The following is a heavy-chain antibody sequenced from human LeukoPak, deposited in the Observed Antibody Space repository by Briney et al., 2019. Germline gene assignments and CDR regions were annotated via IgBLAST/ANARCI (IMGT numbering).Heavy chain of an antibody. D-gene: IGHD3-22*01. CDR2: VNPSGGST. CDR3: AREGPDHYDGSEYYQTEGSKWFDP. J-gene: IGHJ5*02. Sequence: ASLKVSCKASGYTFTNYYMHWVRQAPGQGLEWMGIVNPSGGSTSYAQKFQGRVTLTRDTSTSTVYMELSSLRSEDTAVYYCAREGPDHYDGSEYYQTEGSKWFDPWGQGTLVTISS. V-gene: IGHV1-46*01. CDR1: GYTFTNYY.